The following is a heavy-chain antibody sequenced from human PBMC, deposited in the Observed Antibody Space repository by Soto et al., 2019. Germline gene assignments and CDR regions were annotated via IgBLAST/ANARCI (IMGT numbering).Heavy chain of an antibody. CDR2: ISAYNGNT. CDR1: GYTFTGYY. CDR3: ARFFYDFLTGYYHGYYYYGMDF. D-gene: IGHD3-9*01. Sequence: ASVKVSCKASGYTFTGYYMHWVRQAPGQGLEWMGWISAYNGNTNYAQKLQGRVTMTTDTSTSTAYMELRSLRSDDTAVYYCARFFYDFLTGYYHGYYYYGMDFWGQGTKDTVPS. J-gene: IGHJ6*02. V-gene: IGHV1-18*04.